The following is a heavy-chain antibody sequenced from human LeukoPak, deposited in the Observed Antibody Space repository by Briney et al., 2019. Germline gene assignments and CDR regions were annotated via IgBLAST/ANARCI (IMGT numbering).Heavy chain of an antibody. CDR2: MNPNSGNT. CDR3: ARDGSGSYYDRGWFDP. J-gene: IGHJ5*02. V-gene: IGHV1-8*01. Sequence: ASVKVSCKVSGYTLTELSMHWVRQAPGQGLEWMGWMNPNSGNTGYAQKFQGRVTMTRNTSISTAYMELSSLTSEDTAVYYCARDGSGSYYDRGWFDPWGQGTLVTVSS. D-gene: IGHD3-10*01. CDR1: GYTLTELS.